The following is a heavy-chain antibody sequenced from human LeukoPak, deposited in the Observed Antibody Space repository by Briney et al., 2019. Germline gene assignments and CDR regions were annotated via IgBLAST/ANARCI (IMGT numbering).Heavy chain of an antibody. Sequence: SETPSLTCTVSGGSISSYYWSWIRQPPGKGLEWIGYIYNSGSTNYNPSLNSRVTISVDTSKNQFSLKLSSVTAADTAVYYCARPKLPGIAAVRFDPWGQGTLVT. CDR3: ARPKLPGIAAVRFDP. D-gene: IGHD6-13*01. CDR2: IYNSGST. CDR1: GGSISSYY. V-gene: IGHV4-59*08. J-gene: IGHJ5*02.